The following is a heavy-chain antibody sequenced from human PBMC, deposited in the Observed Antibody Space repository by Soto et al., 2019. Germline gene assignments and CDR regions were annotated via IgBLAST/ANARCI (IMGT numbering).Heavy chain of an antibody. D-gene: IGHD6-13*01. Sequence: QVQLQESGPGLVKPSETLSLTCTVSGDYISSHYWSWIRQPPGKGLEWIGYVYHSGKTDSNPSLKSRVTISMDTSKNQNSLSLTSVTAAEAAVYYCARPKGIAPAIWDFDLWGRGTLVTVSS. V-gene: IGHV4-59*08. CDR3: ARPKGIAPAIWDFDL. J-gene: IGHJ2*01. CDR1: GDYISSHY. CDR2: VYHSGKT.